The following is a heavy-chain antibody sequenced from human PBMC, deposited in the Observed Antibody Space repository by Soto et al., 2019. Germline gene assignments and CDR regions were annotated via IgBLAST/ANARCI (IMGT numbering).Heavy chain of an antibody. V-gene: IGHV3-30-3*01. Sequence: GSLRLSCAASGFTFSSYAMHWVRQAPGKGLEWVAVISYDGSNKYYADSVKGRFTISRDNPKNTLYLQMNSLRAEDTAVYYCARDTLTGTTKGTWFDPWGQGTLVTVSS. D-gene: IGHD1-7*01. J-gene: IGHJ5*02. CDR1: GFTFSSYA. CDR3: ARDTLTGTTKGTWFDP. CDR2: ISYDGSNK.